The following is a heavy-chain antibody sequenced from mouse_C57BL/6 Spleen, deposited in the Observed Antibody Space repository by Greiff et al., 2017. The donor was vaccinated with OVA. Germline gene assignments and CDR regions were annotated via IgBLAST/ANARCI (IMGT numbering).Heavy chain of an antibody. CDR1: GYTFTDYY. J-gene: IGHJ3*01. CDR3: AGDGGFAY. V-gene: IGHV1-26*01. D-gene: IGHD3-3*01. Sequence: EVQLQQSGPELVKPGASVKISCKASGYTFTDYYMNWVKQSHGKSLEWIGDINPNNGGTSYNQKFKGKATLTVDKSSSTAYMELRSLTSEDSAVYYCAGDGGFAYWGQGTLVTVSA. CDR2: INPNNGGT.